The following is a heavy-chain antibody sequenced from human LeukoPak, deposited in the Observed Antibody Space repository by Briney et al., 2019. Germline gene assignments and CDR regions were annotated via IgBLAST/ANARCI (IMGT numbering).Heavy chain of an antibody. CDR2: IYYSGST. CDR1: GGSISSYY. J-gene: IGHJ4*02. D-gene: IGHD3-3*01. CDR3: ARVNYGFWSGSLDY. Sequence: SETLSLTCTVSGGSISSYYWSWIRQPPGKGLEWIGYIYYSGSTNYNPSLKSRVTISVDTSKNQFSLKLSSVTAADTAVYYCARVNYGFWSGSLDYWGQGTLVTVSS. V-gene: IGHV4-59*01.